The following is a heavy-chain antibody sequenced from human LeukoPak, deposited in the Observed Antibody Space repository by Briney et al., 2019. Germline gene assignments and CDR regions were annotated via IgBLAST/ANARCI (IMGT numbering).Heavy chain of an antibody. Sequence: PGGSLRLSCAASGFIFTKYSMHWARQGLVKGLESMAVVSHDGIQTYYADSVKGRFTISRDNSKSTLFLQMNSLRAEDTAVYYCARDGGGGYNQIDFWGQGTLVTVSS. J-gene: IGHJ4*02. CDR1: GFIFTKYS. D-gene: IGHD5-24*01. CDR3: ARDGGGGYNQIDF. V-gene: IGHV3-30-3*01. CDR2: VSHDGIQT.